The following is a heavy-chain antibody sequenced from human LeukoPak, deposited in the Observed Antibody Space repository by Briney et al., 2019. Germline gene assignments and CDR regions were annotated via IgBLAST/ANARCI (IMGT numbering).Heavy chain of an antibody. CDR2: ISYDGSNK. Sequence: QAGGSLRLSCAASGFTFSSYGMHWVRQAPGKGLEWLAVISYDGSNKYYADSVKGRFTISRDNSKNTLYLQMNSLRAEDTAVYYCAKHDSSGIFDNWGQGTLVTASS. D-gene: IGHD3-22*01. V-gene: IGHV3-30*18. CDR1: GFTFSSYG. CDR3: AKHDSSGIFDN. J-gene: IGHJ4*02.